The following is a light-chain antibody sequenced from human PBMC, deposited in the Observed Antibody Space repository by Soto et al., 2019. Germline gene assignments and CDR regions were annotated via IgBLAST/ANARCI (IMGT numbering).Light chain of an antibody. CDR1: SSDTGAYNY. V-gene: IGLV2-14*01. Sequence: QSALTQPASVSGSPGQSITISCTGTSSDTGAYNYVSWYQQHPGKAPKLMIYDVSNRPSGVSNRFSGSKSGHTASLTISGLQAEDEADYYCSSYTSSSTVVFGGGTKVTVL. CDR2: DVS. J-gene: IGLJ2*01. CDR3: SSYTSSSTVV.